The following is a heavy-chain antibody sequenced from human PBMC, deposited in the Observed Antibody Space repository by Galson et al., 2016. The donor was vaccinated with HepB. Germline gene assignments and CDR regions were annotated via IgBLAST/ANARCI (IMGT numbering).Heavy chain of an antibody. CDR3: ARGRDLELIYGMDV. V-gene: IGHV4-30-2*01. J-gene: IGHJ6*02. CDR1: GVSISSDGFS. CDR2: FYHPGST. D-gene: IGHD1-1*01. Sequence: TLSLTCAVSGVSISSDGFSWSWIRQAPGKGLEWIGYFYHPGSTFYNPSLKSRVTISVDRSKNQFSLRLSSVTAADTAVYYCARGRDLELIYGMDVWGQGTTVTVSS.